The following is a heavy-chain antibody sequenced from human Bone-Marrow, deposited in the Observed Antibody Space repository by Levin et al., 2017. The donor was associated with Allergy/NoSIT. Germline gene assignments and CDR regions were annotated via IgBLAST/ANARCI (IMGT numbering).Heavy chain of an antibody. V-gene: IGHV3-9*01. CDR1: GFTFDDYA. CDR3: VKGSYGRDFYAMDV. Sequence: PGGSLRLSCISSGFTFDDYAMHWVRHAPGKGLEWVAHISWNSNSIAYADSVKGRFTISRDNGKNSVFLQMSSLRTEDTAVYYCVKGSYGRDFYAMDVWGQGTTVIVSS. J-gene: IGHJ6*02. CDR2: ISWNSNSI. D-gene: IGHD3-16*01.